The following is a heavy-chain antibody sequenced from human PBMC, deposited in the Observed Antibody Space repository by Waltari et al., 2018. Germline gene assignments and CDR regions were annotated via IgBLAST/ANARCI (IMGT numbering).Heavy chain of an antibody. CDR2: IRSKVYEETT. CDR1: GFTFGDYA. Sequence: EVQLVESGGGLVQPGRSLRLSCRASGFTFGDYAMSWVRQAPGKGVDGSGCIRSKVYEETTEYAASVKGRITISREDSKSSAYLQIDSLQSEDTAVYYCTRVRVRSTTSCYKYWGQGTLVTVSS. V-gene: IGHV3-49*04. D-gene: IGHD2-2*01. CDR3: TRVRVRSTTSCYKY. J-gene: IGHJ4*02.